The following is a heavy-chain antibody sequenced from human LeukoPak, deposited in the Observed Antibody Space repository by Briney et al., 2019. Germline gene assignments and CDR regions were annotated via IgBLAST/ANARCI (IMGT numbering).Heavy chain of an antibody. J-gene: IGHJ4*02. CDR2: ISGSGGST. V-gene: IGHV3-23*01. CDR1: GFTFSSYA. CDR3: AKSDYYDSSGYYYGSDY. Sequence: GGSLRLSSAASGFTFSSYAMTWVRQAPGKGLEWVSGISGSGGSTYYADSVKGRFTISRDNSKNTLYVQMNSLRAEDTAVYYCAKSDYYDSSGYYYGSDYWGQGALVTVSS. D-gene: IGHD3-22*01.